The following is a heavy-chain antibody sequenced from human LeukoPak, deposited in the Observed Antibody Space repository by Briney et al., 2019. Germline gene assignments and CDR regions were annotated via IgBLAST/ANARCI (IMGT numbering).Heavy chain of an antibody. Sequence: KVSCKASGGTFSSYAISWVRQAPGQGLEWMGGIILIFGTANYAQKFQGRVTITMDESTSTAYMELSSLRSEDTAVYYCARELARGGDYVNYFDYWGQGTLVTVSS. CDR2: IILIFGTA. CDR3: ARELARGGDYVNYFDY. J-gene: IGHJ4*02. CDR1: GGTFSSYA. D-gene: IGHD2-21*02. V-gene: IGHV1-69*05.